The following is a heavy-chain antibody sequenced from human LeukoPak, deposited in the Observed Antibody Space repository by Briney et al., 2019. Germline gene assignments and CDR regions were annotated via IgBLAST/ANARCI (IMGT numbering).Heavy chain of an antibody. J-gene: IGHJ3*02. Sequence: FGPALVKPTQTLTLTCTFSGFSLSTSGTCVSWIRQPPGKALEWLACIDWDDDKYYSTSLKTRLTISKDTSKNQVVLTMTNMDPVDTATYYCARIIYGGNSSHAFDIWGQGTMVTVSS. CDR3: ARIIYGGNSSHAFDI. V-gene: IGHV2-70*11. CDR2: IDWDDDK. D-gene: IGHD4-23*01. CDR1: GFSLSTSGTC.